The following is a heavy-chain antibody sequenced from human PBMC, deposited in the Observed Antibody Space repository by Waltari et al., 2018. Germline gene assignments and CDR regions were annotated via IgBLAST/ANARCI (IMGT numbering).Heavy chain of an antibody. CDR2: SSGSGGST. Sequence: EVQLLESGGGLVQPGGSLRLSCAASGFTFSSYAMSWVRQAPGKGLDGVSVSSGSGGSTYNADSVKGRFTISRDNSKNTLYLQMNSLRAEDTAVYYCAKGTYFLTIFGVTITDLWGQGTLVTVSA. CDR3: AKGTYFLTIFGVTITDL. CDR1: GFTFSSYA. J-gene: IGHJ5*02. D-gene: IGHD3-3*01. V-gene: IGHV3-23*01.